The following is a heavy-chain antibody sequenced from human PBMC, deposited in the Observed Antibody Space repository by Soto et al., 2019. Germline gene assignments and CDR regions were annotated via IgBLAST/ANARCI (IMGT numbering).Heavy chain of an antibody. CDR2: ISAYNGNT. J-gene: IGHJ6*02. CDR3: ARTPYYDFWSGYYYGMDV. Sequence: ASVKVSCKASGYTFTSYGISWVRQAPGQGLEWMGWISAYNGNTNYVQKLQGRVTMTTDTSTSTAYMELRSLRSDDTAVYYCARTPYYDFWSGYYYGMDVWGQGTTVTVSS. V-gene: IGHV1-18*01. D-gene: IGHD3-3*01. CDR1: GYTFTSYG.